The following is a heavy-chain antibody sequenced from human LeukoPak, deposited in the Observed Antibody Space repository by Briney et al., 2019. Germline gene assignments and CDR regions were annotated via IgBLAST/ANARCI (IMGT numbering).Heavy chain of an antibody. CDR3: ATPRATIGAFDI. V-gene: IGHV4-59*08. D-gene: IGHD1-26*01. CDR1: GGSISRYY. J-gene: IGHJ3*02. CDR2: IYYSGST. Sequence: SETLSLTCTVSGGSISRYYWNWIRQPPGKGLEWIGYIYYSGSTNCNPSLKSRVTISVDTSKNQFSLKLSSVTAADTAVYYCATPRATIGAFDIWGQGTMVTVSS.